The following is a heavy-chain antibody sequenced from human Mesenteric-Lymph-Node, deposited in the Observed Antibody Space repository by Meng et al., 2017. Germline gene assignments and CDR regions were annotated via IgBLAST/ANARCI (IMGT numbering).Heavy chain of an antibody. CDR3: ARASYGSGSPLGESWFDP. Sequence: LPESGPGLVKPSQPLSLTCTVSGGSISSGDYYWSWIRQPPGKGLEWIGYIYYSGSTYYNPSLKSRVTISVDTSKNQFSLKLSSVTAADTAVYYCARASYGSGSPLGESWFDPWGQGTLVTVSS. J-gene: IGHJ5*02. CDR2: IYYSGST. V-gene: IGHV4-30-4*01. CDR1: GGSISSGDYY. D-gene: IGHD3-10*01.